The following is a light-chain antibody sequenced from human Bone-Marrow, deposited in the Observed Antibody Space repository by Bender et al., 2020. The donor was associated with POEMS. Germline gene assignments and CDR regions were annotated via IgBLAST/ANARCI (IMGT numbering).Light chain of an antibody. CDR2: SSH. V-gene: IGLV1-44*01. CDR3: AVWDDSLNGWV. Sequence: QSVLTQPPSASGTPGQRVTISCSGGSSNIGAHAVNWYQHLPGKTPKLLIYSSHRRPSEVPDRFSGSSSGTSASLAISGLQSEDEADYYWAVWDDSLNGWVFGGGTKLTVL. J-gene: IGLJ3*02. CDR1: SSNIGAHA.